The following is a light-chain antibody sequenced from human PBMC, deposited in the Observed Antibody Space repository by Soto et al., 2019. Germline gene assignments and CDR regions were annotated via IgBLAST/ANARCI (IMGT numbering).Light chain of an antibody. CDR3: SSYTSSSTGV. CDR2: DVS. J-gene: IGLJ2*01. Sequence: QSALTQPASVSGSPGQSITISCTGTSSDVGGYNYVSWYQQHPGKAPKLMIFDVSNRPSGVSNRFSGSKSGGTASLTISGLQAEDEADYYCSSYTSSSTGVFGGGTKLTVL. CDR1: SSDVGGYNY. V-gene: IGLV2-14*03.